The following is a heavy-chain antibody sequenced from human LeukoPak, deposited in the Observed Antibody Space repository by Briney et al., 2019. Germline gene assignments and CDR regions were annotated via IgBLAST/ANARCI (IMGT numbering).Heavy chain of an antibody. D-gene: IGHD1-20*01. J-gene: IGHJ6*03. Sequence: CINPNSFNTRYAQKFQGRVTITRNNSIRTDYMELSSLRSEDTAVYYCAINNWNDGYMDVWGRGTTVTVSS. CDR2: INPNSFNT. CDR3: AINNWNDGYMDV. V-gene: IGHV1-8*01.